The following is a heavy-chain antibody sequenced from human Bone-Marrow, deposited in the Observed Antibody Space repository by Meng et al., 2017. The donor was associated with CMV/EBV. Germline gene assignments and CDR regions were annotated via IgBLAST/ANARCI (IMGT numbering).Heavy chain of an antibody. Sequence: ASVKVSCKASGYTFTGYYMHWVRQAPGQGLEWMGWINPDSGGTNYAQNFQGRVTMTRDTSISTAYMELSRLRSDDTAVYYCASDYCDTTTCYIWGQGTRVTGSS. V-gene: IGHV1-2*02. CDR1: GYTFTGYY. CDR2: INPDSGGT. CDR3: ASDYCDTTTCYI. J-gene: IGHJ4*02. D-gene: IGHD2-2*02.